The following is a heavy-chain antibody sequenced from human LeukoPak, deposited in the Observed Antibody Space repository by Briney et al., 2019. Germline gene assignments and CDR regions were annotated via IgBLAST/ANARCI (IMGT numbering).Heavy chain of an antibody. CDR1: GFTFSSYG. CDR2: ISGSGGST. V-gene: IGHV3-23*01. J-gene: IGHJ4*02. Sequence: GGSLRLSCAASGFTFSSYGMSWVRQAPGKGLEWVSAISGSGGSTYYADSVKGRFTISRDNSKNTLYLQMNSLRAEDTAVYYCASSPGYSSSWYMHYFDYWGQGTLVTVSS. CDR3: ASSPGYSSSWYMHYFDY. D-gene: IGHD6-13*01.